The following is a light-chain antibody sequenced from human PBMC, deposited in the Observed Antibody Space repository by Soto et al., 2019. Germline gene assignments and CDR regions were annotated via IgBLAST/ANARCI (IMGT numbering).Light chain of an antibody. CDR1: QSVSSSY. CDR2: GAS. J-gene: IGKJ2*01. CDR3: QQYGSSPRYT. Sequence: EIVLTQSPGTLSLSPGERATLSLRASQSVSSSYLAWYQQKPGQAPRLLIYGASSRATGIPDRFSGSGSGTDFTLTISRLEPEDFAVYYCQQYGSSPRYTFGQGTKLEIK. V-gene: IGKV3-20*01.